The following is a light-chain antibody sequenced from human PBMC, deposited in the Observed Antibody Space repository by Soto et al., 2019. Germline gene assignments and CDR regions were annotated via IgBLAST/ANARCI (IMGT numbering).Light chain of an antibody. CDR3: QQYGGSPWT. CDR2: GAS. CDR1: QSVRSTY. V-gene: IGKV3-20*01. Sequence: EIVLTQSPGTVSLSPGERATLSCRASQSVRSTYLAWYQQKPGQPPRLLIYGASSRATGIPDRFSGSGSGTDFTLTISRLEPEDFAVYYCQQYGGSPWTFGQGTKV. J-gene: IGKJ1*01.